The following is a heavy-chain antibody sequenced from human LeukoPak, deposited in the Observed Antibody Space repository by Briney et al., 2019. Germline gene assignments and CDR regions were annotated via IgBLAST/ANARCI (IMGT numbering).Heavy chain of an antibody. CDR3: ARSYGSGSYYYYGMDV. CDR2: VSYDGSNK. V-gene: IGHV3-30-3*01. D-gene: IGHD3-10*01. Sequence: GGSLRLSCAASGFTFSNYAMHWVRQAPGKGLEWVAVVSYDGSNKYYADSVKGRFTISRDNAKNSLYLQMNSLRAEDTAVYYCARSYGSGSYYYYGMDVWGQGTTVTVSS. J-gene: IGHJ6*02. CDR1: GFTFSNYA.